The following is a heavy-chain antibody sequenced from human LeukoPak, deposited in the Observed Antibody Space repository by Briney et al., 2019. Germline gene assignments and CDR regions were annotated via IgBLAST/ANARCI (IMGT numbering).Heavy chain of an antibody. CDR1: GGSISSGGYY. CDR2: IYYSGST. D-gene: IGHD2-21*01. V-gene: IGHV4-31*03. J-gene: IGHJ4*02. Sequence: SETLSLTCTVSGGSISSGGYYWSWIRQHPGKGLEWIGYIYYSGSTYYNPSLKSRVTISVDTSKNPYSLQLRSVTAADTAVYSCASAPAVILARSDYWGQGTLVTVSS. CDR3: ASAPAVILARSDY.